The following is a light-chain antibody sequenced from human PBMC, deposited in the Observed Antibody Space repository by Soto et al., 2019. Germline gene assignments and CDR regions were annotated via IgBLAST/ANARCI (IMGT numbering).Light chain of an antibody. Sequence: QSALTQPASVSGSPGQSITFSCTGTSSDVGGYNYVSWYQQHPGKAPKLMIYDVSNRPSGVPNRFSGSKSGNTASLTISGLQAEDEADYYCSSYTSSSTPYVFGTGTKVTVL. CDR1: SSDVGGYNY. J-gene: IGLJ1*01. CDR2: DVS. V-gene: IGLV2-14*01. CDR3: SSYTSSSTPYV.